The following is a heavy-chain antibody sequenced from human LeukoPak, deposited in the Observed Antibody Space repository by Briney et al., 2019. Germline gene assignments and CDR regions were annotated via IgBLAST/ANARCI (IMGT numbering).Heavy chain of an antibody. CDR1: GFTFSSYG. V-gene: IGHV3-23*01. CDR2: ISGSGGST. CDR3: ARERTPKHYYGSGSYDRYFDY. D-gene: IGHD3-10*01. Sequence: GGSLRLSCAASGFTFSSYGMSWVRQAPGKGLEWVSAISGSGGSTYYADSVKGRFTISRDNSKNTLYLQMNSLRAEDTAVYYCARERTPKHYYGSGSYDRYFDYWGQGTLVTVSS. J-gene: IGHJ4*02.